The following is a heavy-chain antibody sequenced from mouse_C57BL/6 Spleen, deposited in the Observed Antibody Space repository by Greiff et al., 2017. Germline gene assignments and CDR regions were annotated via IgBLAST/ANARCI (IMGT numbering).Heavy chain of an antibody. J-gene: IGHJ1*03. D-gene: IGHD3-3*01. Sequence: VHLVESGAELVKPGASVKISCKASGYAFSSYWMNWVKQRPGKGLEWIGQIYPGDGDTNYNGKFKGKATLTADKSSSTAYMQLSSLTSEDSAVYFCARRGDWYWYFDVWGTGTTVTVSS. CDR3: ARRGDWYWYFDV. V-gene: IGHV1-80*01. CDR1: GYAFSSYW. CDR2: IYPGDGDT.